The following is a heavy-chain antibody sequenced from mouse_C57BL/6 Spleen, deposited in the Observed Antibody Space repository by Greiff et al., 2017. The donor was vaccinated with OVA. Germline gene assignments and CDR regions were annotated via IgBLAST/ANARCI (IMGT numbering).Heavy chain of an antibody. CDR1: GYTFTDYE. CDR2: IDPETGGT. Sequence: QVQLQQSGAELVRPGASVTLSCKASGYTFTDYEMHWVKQTPVHGLEWIGAIDPETGGTAYNQKFKGKAILTADTSSSTSYMELRSLASEDSAVYYCTRRGYDVDYFDYWGQGTTLTVSS. CDR3: TRRGYDVDYFDY. D-gene: IGHD2-2*01. J-gene: IGHJ2*01. V-gene: IGHV1-15*01.